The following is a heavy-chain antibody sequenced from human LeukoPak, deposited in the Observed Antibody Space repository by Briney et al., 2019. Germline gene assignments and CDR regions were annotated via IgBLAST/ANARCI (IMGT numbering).Heavy chain of an antibody. Sequence: SETLSLTCTVSGGAISSYYWSWIRQPPGKGLEWIGYIYYSGSTNYNPSLKSRVTISVDTSKNQFSLKLSSVTAADTAVYYCARRNSVTVAFDYWGQGTLVTVSS. V-gene: IGHV4-59*01. CDR3: ARRNSVTVAFDY. D-gene: IGHD1-14*01. CDR2: IYYSGST. J-gene: IGHJ4*02. CDR1: GGAISSYY.